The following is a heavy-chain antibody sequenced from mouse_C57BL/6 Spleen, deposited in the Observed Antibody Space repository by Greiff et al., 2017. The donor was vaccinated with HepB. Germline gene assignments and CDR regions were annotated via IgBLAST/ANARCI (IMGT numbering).Heavy chain of an antibody. CDR3: ARDSYDYDDCAWFAY. Sequence: EVQLQQSGPELVKPGASVKMSCKASGYTFTDYNMHWVKQSHGKSLEWIGYINPNNGGTSYNQKFKGKATLTVNKSSSTAYMELRSLTSGDSAVYSCARDSYDYDDCAWFAYWGQGTLVTVSA. D-gene: IGHD2-4*01. V-gene: IGHV1-22*01. J-gene: IGHJ3*01. CDR1: GYTFTDYN. CDR2: INPNNGGT.